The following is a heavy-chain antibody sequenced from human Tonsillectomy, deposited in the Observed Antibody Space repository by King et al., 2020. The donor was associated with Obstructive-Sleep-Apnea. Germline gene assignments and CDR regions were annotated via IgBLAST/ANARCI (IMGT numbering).Heavy chain of an antibody. V-gene: IGHV3-23*04. CDR2: ISGSGGST. J-gene: IGHJ4*02. Sequence: VQLVESGGGLVQPGGSLRLSCAASGFTFSSYAMSWVRQAPGKGLEGVSAISGSGGSTYYADSVKGRFTISRDNSKNTLYLQMNSLRAEDTAVYYWASRGRIAARPWDYWGQGTLVTVSS. CDR1: GFTFSSYA. D-gene: IGHD6-6*01. CDR3: ASRGRIAARPWDY.